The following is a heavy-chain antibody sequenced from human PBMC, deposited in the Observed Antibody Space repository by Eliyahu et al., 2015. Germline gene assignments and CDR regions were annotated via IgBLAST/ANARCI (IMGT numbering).Heavy chain of an antibody. D-gene: IGHD2-15*01. CDR1: GGSFSGXY. Sequence: QVQLQQWGAGLLKPSEXLSLTCAVYGGSFSGXYWXWIRQPPGKGLEWIGEINHSGSTNYNPSLKSRVTISVDTSKNQFSLKLSSVTAADTAVYYXARIGRQPGKKRGGWFDPWGQGTLVTVSS. CDR2: INHSGST. J-gene: IGHJ5*02. CDR3: ARIGRQPGKKRGGWFDP. V-gene: IGHV4-34*01.